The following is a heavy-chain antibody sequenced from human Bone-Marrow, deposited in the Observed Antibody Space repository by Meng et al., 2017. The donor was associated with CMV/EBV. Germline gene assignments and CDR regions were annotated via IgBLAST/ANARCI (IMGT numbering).Heavy chain of an antibody. CDR2: IKEDGGEK. Sequence: GGSLRLSCAASGFTFSSYWMTWVRQAPGRGLEWVANIKEDGGEKYYVDSVKGRFTISRDNAKNSLYLQMNSLRAEDTAVYYCARVLQIIMAARHGWFDPWGQGTLVTVSS. J-gene: IGHJ5*02. CDR1: GFTFSSYW. D-gene: IGHD6-6*01. CDR3: ARVLQIIMAARHGWFDP. V-gene: IGHV3-7*01.